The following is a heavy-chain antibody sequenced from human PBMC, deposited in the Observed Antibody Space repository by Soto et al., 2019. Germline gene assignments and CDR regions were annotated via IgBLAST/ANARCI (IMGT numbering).Heavy chain of an antibody. Sequence: PSETLSLTCTVSGGSISSYYWCWIRHRPGKGLERIGYIYYSWSTNYNPSLKRRVTISIDMSKNQFSLKLSPVTAADAAVYYCAGDLYYYGSGSPLGNYYYYFGMDVWGQGSTVTVAS. V-gene: IGHV4-59*12. CDR2: IYYSWST. D-gene: IGHD3-10*01. CDR1: GGSISSYY. J-gene: IGHJ6*02. CDR3: AGDLYYYGSGSPLGNYYYYFGMDV.